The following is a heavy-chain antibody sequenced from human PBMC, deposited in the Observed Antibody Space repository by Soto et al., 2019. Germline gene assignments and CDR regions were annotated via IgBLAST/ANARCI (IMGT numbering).Heavy chain of an antibody. CDR1: GFTFSSYS. CDR2: ISSSSSYI. J-gene: IGHJ5*02. CDR3: ARDFHCSSTSCYAEAPPNP. D-gene: IGHD2-2*01. Sequence: GSLRLSCAASGFTFSSYSMNWVRQAPGKGLDWVSSISSSSSYIYYADSVKGRFTISRDNAKNSLYLQMNSLRAEDTAVYYCARDFHCSSTSCYAEAPPNPWGQGTLVTVSS. V-gene: IGHV3-21*01.